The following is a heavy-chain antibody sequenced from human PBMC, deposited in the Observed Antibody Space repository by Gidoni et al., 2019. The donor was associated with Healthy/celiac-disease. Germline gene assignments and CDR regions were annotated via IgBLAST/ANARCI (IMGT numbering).Heavy chain of an antibody. D-gene: IGHD1-26*01. CDR2: NYYSGSP. Sequence: LHLQESPPGLEKPAEPLSHPCTLSCGYIRSSRYYWGRIRRPPGTGLAGIGSNYYSGSPYYNPSHKSRVTISVDTSKNQFSLKLSSVTAASTAVYDCARLGRVGATSSYDVDYWGQGTLVTVSS. J-gene: IGHJ4*02. CDR1: CGYIRSSRYY. V-gene: IGHV4-39*01. CDR3: ARLGRVGATSSYDVDY.